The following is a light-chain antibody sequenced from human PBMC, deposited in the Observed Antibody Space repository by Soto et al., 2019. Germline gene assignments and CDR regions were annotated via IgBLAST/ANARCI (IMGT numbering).Light chain of an antibody. Sequence: EIVLTQSPATLSLSPGERATLSCRASQSVSSYLAWYQRKPGQAPRLLLTDASNRATGIPARFSGSGSGTDFTLTISSLEPEDFAVYYCQQRSTWPRITFGGGTKVDIK. CDR3: QQRSTWPRIT. J-gene: IGKJ4*01. CDR1: QSVSSY. CDR2: DAS. V-gene: IGKV3-11*01.